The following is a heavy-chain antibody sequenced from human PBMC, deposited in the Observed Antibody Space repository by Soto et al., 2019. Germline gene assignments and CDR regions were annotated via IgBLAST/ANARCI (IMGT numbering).Heavy chain of an antibody. V-gene: IGHV1-18*01. CDR1: GYTFINYG. J-gene: IGHJ4*02. CDR3: ARDQLHFLDYYFEN. D-gene: IGHD3-3*01. Sequence: VHLVQSGSEVKKPGTSVKVSCKASGYTFINYGISWVRQAPGQGLEWLGWISPDNGHTKYARKFQDRITMTTDTSTTTAYLELRSLRSDDTAVYFCARDQLHFLDYYFENWGQGALVTVSS. CDR2: ISPDNGHT.